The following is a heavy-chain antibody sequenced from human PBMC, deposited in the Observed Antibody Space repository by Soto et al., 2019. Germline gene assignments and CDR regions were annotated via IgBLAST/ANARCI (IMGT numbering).Heavy chain of an antibody. CDR2: VYGGGTT. CDR1: GFSVTSDY. V-gene: IGHV3-53*01. Sequence: GASVKVSCAASGFSVTSDYMSWVRQAPGKGLEWVSAVYGGGTTYHADSVKGRFTMSRDNSQNTLYLQMTSLRVEDTAVYYCVRAPQGDFWGQGTLVTVSS. J-gene: IGHJ4*02. CDR3: VRAPQGDF.